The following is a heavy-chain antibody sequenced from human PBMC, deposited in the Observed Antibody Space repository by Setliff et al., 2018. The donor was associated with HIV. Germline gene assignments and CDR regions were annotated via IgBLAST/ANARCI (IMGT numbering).Heavy chain of an antibody. CDR1: GDTDFY. D-gene: IGHD2-21*02. Sequence: KPSETLSLTCTVSGDTDFYWNWIRQPPGKGLEWIGYIHASGKTNYNPSLKSRVTLALDTSEMHFSLHLTSVTAADTAVYYCATLDPSGGNFLAYWGQGTLVTVSS. CDR3: ATLDPSGGNFLAY. J-gene: IGHJ4*02. CDR2: IHASGKT. V-gene: IGHV4-4*09.